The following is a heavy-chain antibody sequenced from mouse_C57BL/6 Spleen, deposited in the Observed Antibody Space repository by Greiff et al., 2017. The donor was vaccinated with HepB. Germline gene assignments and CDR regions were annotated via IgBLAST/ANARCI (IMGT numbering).Heavy chain of an antibody. J-gene: IGHJ4*01. CDR3: TLTTVVGDAMDY. CDR1: GFNIKDYY. Sequence: VTLKVSGAELVRPGASVKLSCTASGFNIKDYYMHWVKQRPEQGLEWIGRIDPEDGDTEYAPKFQGKATMTADTSSNTAYLQLSSLTSEDTAVYYCTLTTVVGDAMDYWGQGTSDTVSS. V-gene: IGHV14-1*01. D-gene: IGHD1-1*01. CDR2: IDPEDGDT.